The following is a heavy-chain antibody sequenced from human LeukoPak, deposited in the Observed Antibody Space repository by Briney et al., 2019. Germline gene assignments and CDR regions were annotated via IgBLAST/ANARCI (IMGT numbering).Heavy chain of an antibody. CDR3: AKEGLISPAGY. V-gene: IGHV3-23*01. CDR1: GFTFSSYA. CDR2: ISGSGGST. Sequence: GGSLRLSCAASGFTFSSYAMSWVRQAPGRGLERVSAISGSGGSTYYADSVKGRFTISRDNSKNTLYLQMNSLRAEDTAVYYCAKEGLISPAGYWGQGTLVTVSS. D-gene: IGHD3-16*01. J-gene: IGHJ4*02.